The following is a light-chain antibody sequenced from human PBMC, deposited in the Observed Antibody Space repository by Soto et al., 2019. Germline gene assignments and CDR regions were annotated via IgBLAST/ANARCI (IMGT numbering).Light chain of an antibody. CDR1: QGISSA. Sequence: AIQLTQSPSSLSASVGDRVTITCRASQGISSALAWYQQKPGKAPKLLIYDASSLESGVPSRFSGSGSGTDFTLTISSLQPEDFATYYCQQFNSYPTFGGGTKVRSN. CDR3: QQFNSYPT. CDR2: DAS. J-gene: IGKJ4*01. V-gene: IGKV1-13*02.